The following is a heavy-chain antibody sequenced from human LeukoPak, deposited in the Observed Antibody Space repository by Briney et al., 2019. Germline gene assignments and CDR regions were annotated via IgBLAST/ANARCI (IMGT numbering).Heavy chain of an antibody. CDR3: ARDNDYGVDY. D-gene: IGHD4-17*01. Sequence: GRSLRLSCAASGFAFSTYGMHWVRQAPGKRLEWVAVISYDGSNKYYADSVKGRFTISRDNSKNTLYLQMSSLRAEATAVYYCARDNDYGVDYWGQGTLVTVSS. CDR2: ISYDGSNK. CDR1: GFAFSTYG. J-gene: IGHJ4*02. V-gene: IGHV3-30*03.